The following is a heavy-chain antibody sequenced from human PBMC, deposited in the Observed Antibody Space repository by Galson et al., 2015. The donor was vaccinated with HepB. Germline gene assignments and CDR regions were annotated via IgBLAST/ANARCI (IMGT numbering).Heavy chain of an antibody. D-gene: IGHD5-12*01. CDR2: ISTDSSKI. V-gene: IGHV3-21*06. Sequence: SLRLSCAASEFNFSNYCMNWVRQVPGKGLEWVSSISTDSSKINYADTVKGRFAISRDNAKNTLYLQMSSLRAEDTAVYYCARYRGVATWDTWGQGTLVTVSS. J-gene: IGHJ4*02. CDR3: ARYRGVATWDT. CDR1: EFNFSNYC.